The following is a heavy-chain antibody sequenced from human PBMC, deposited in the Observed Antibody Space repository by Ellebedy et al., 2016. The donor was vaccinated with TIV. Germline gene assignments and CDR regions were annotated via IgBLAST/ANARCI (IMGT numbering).Heavy chain of an antibody. CDR1: GYTFNNYY. Sequence: ASVKVSCKASGYTFNNYYLHWVRQAPGQGLEWMGIIDPSDTSTTYAQKLQGRVTMTSDTSTSTVYMELNSLRSEDTAVYDCARRDRHNAFDMWGQGTMVTVSS. V-gene: IGHV1-46*02. CDR3: ARRDRHNAFDM. J-gene: IGHJ3*02. CDR2: IDPSDTST. D-gene: IGHD2-21*01.